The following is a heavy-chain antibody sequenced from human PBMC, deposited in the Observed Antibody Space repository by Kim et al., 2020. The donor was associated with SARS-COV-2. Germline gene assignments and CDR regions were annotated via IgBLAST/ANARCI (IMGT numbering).Heavy chain of an antibody. CDR2: INHSGST. Sequence: SETLSLTCAVYGGSFSGDFWSWIRQPPGKGLEWIGEINHSGSTNYNPSLKSRVTISVDTSKNQFSLKLSSVTAADTAVYYCRGGYFDMDVWGQGTTVTVSS. J-gene: IGHJ6*02. CDR1: GGSFSGDF. D-gene: IGHD3-16*01. CDR3: RGGYFDMDV. V-gene: IGHV4-34*01.